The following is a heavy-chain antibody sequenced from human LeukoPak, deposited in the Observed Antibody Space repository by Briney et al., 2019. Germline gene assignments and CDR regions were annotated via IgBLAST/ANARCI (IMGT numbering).Heavy chain of an antibody. D-gene: IGHD3-9*01. CDR3: ARDASKILTETFYYYYYMDV. J-gene: IGHJ6*03. V-gene: IGHV3-48*03. Sequence: GGSLRLSCAASGFTFSSYEMNWVRQAPGKGLEGVSYISSSCTTIYYADSVKGRFTISRDNTKNSLYLQMNSLRAEDTAVYYCARDASKILTETFYYYYYMDVWGKGTTVTISS. CDR1: GFTFSSYE. CDR2: ISSSCTTI.